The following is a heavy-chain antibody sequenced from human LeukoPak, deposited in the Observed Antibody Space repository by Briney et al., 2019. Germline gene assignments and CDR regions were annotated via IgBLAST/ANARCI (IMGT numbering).Heavy chain of an antibody. CDR3: ARDNYSSSSPPYYYYYMDV. Sequence: PSETLSLTCTVSGGSISSYYWSWIRQPAGKGLEWIGRIYTSGSTNYNPSLKSRVTISVDTSKNQFSLKLSSVTAADTAVYYCARDNYSSSSPPYYYYYMDVWGKGTTVTVSS. D-gene: IGHD6-6*01. J-gene: IGHJ6*03. CDR1: GGSISSYY. V-gene: IGHV4-4*07. CDR2: IYTSGST.